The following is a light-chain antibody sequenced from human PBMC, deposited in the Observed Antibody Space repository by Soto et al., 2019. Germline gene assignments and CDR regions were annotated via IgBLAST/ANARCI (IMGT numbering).Light chain of an antibody. Sequence: DIQMTQSPSSLSASVGDRVTITCRATQSITSYLNWYQQKPGKAPKLLIYAASSLQSGVPSRFSGGGSGTDFTLIISSLQPEDFATYYCQQSDTISWTFGQGTKVEIK. V-gene: IGKV1-39*01. J-gene: IGKJ1*01. CDR3: QQSDTISWT. CDR1: QSITSY. CDR2: AAS.